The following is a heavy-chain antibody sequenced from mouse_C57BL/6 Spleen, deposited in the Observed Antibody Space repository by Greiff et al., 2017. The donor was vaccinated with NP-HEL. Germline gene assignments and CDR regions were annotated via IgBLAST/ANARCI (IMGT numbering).Heavy chain of an antibody. D-gene: IGHD2-1*01. V-gene: IGHV1-4*01. CDR3: ASVVTGRGFAY. J-gene: IGHJ3*01. CDR1: GYTCTSYT. CDR2: INPSSGYT. Sequence: VQLQQSGAELARPGASVKMSCKASGYTCTSYTMHWVKQRPGQGLEWIGYINPSSGYTKYNQKFKDKATLTADKSSSTAYMQLSSLTSEDSAVYYCASVVTGRGFAYWGQGTLVTVSA.